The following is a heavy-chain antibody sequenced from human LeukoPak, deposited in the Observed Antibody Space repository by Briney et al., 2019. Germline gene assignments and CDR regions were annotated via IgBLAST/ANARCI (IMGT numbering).Heavy chain of an antibody. D-gene: IGHD5-12*01. V-gene: IGHV3-48*03. Sequence: GGSLRLSCAASGFTFSSYEMNWVRQAPGKGLEWVSYISSSGSTIYYADSVKGRFTISRGNAKNSLYLQMNSLRAEDTAVYYCARPYSGYETDYWGQGTLVTVSS. CDR3: ARPYSGYETDY. J-gene: IGHJ4*02. CDR1: GFTFSSYE. CDR2: ISSSGSTI.